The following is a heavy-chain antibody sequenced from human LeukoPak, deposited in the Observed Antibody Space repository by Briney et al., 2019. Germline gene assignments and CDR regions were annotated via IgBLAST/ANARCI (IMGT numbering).Heavy chain of an antibody. J-gene: IGHJ5*02. CDR1: GYTFTDYF. V-gene: IGHV1-2*02. Sequence: ASVKVSCKASGYTFTDYFIHWVRQAPGQGLEWMGWINPNSGGTNYAQKFQGRVTMTRDTSISTAYMELSRLRSDDTAVYYCARAVITGTQSTNKYNWFDPWGQGTLVTVSS. CDR3: ARAVITGTQSTNKYNWFDP. CDR2: INPNSGGT. D-gene: IGHD1-20*01.